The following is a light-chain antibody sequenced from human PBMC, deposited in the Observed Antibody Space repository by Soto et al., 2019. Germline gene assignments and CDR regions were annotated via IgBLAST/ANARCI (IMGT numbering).Light chain of an antibody. Sequence: DIQMTQSPSTLSASAGDRVTITCRASQSINTWLAWYQQKPGKAPKLLIYDAFTLESGVPSRFSGSGSGTELTLTITSLQPDDFATYYCQQYNDYPWTFAQGTKVDIK. CDR1: QSINTW. V-gene: IGKV1-5*01. J-gene: IGKJ1*01. CDR2: DAF. CDR3: QQYNDYPWT.